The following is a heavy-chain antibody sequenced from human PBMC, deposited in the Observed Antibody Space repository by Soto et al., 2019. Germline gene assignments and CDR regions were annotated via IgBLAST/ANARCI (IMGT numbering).Heavy chain of an antibody. CDR1: GGTFSSYA. CDR2: IIPIFGTA. CDR3: ARDGMDTAMVYYYYGMDV. D-gene: IGHD5-18*01. J-gene: IGHJ6*02. Sequence: SVKVSCKASGGTFSSYAISWVRQAPGQGLEWMGGIIPIFGTANYAQKFRGRVTITADESTSTAYMELSSLRSEDTAVYYCARDGMDTAMVYYYYGMDVWGQGTTVTVSS. V-gene: IGHV1-69*13.